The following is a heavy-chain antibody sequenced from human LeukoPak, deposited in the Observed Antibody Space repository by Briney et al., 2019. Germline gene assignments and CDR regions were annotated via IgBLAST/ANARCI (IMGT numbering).Heavy chain of an antibody. CDR1: GFIFSHHG. V-gene: IGHV3-33*01. Sequence: GGSLRLSCAASGFIFSHHGMHWVRQAPGQGLEWVAVMWSDGTNRFYADSVKGRFTISRDNSQNTVFLQMDSLRVKDTAIYYCARDAQRGFDYSNSLKYWGHGTLVTVSS. CDR3: ARDAQRGFDYSNSLKY. J-gene: IGHJ4*01. D-gene: IGHD4-11*01. CDR2: MWSDGTNR.